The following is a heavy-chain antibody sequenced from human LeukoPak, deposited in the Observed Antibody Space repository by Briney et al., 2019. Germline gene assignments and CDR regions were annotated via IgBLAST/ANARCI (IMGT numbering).Heavy chain of an antibody. V-gene: IGHV3-21*01. CDR1: GFTFSSYS. CDR3: ARATYSGSYYSAFDI. Sequence: PGGSLRLSCAASGFTFSSYSMNWVRQAPGKGLEWVSSLSSSSSYIYYADSVKGRFTISRDNAKNSLYLQMNSLRAEDTAVSYCARATYSGSYYSAFDIWGQGTMVTVSS. J-gene: IGHJ3*02. CDR2: LSSSSSYI. D-gene: IGHD1-26*01.